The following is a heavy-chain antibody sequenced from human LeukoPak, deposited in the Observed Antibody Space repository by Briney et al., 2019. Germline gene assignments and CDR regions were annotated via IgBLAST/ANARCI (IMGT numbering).Heavy chain of an antibody. D-gene: IGHD2-15*01. CDR2: FDPEDGET. CDR1: GYTLTELS. V-gene: IGHV1-24*01. J-gene: IGHJ4*02. CDR3: ARESPCSGGSCYPTFDY. Sequence: ASVKVSCKVSGYTLTELSMHWVRQAPGKGLEWMGGFDPEDGETIYAQKFQGRVTMTEDTSTDTAYMELSSLRSEDTAVYYCARESPCSGGSCYPTFDYWGQGTLVTVSS.